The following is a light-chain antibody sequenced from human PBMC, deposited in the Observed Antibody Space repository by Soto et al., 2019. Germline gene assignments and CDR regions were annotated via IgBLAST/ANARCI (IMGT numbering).Light chain of an antibody. CDR1: QSVSSNY. V-gene: IGKV3-20*01. J-gene: IGKJ1*01. CDR3: QQYGSSPET. CDR2: GAS. Sequence: EIVLTQSPATLSLSPGERATLSCRASQSVSSNYLAWYQQKPGQAPRLLIYGASIRATGIPERFSGSGSGTDFTLTISRLEPEDFAVYFCQQYGSSPETFGQGTKVDIK.